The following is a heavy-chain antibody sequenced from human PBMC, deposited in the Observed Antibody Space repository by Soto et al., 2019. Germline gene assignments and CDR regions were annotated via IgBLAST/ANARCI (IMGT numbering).Heavy chain of an antibody. CDR1: GGSISSSDYY. J-gene: IGHJ4*02. D-gene: IGHD6-13*01. CDR3: ARHAAAAGLHLFDY. CDR2: MYRSGST. Sequence: SETLSLTCTVSGGSISSSDYYWGWIRQPPGKGLEWIGSMYRSGSTYYNPSLKSRITISVDTSKNQFSLKLSSVTAADTTVYYCARHAAAAGLHLFDYWGQGTQVTVSS. V-gene: IGHV4-39*01.